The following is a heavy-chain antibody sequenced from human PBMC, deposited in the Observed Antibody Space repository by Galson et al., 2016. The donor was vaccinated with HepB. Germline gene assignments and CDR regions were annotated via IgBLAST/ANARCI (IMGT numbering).Heavy chain of an antibody. J-gene: IGHJ4*02. CDR1: GFTLTNYA. CDR3: AKGADTAMDS. CDR2: ISYDGNSK. D-gene: IGHD5-18*01. V-gene: IGHV3-30*18. Sequence: SLRLSCAASGFTLTNYAMHWVRQAPGKGLEWVTIISYDGNSKFYADSVKGRFTISRDNSKNTVHLQMNNMRAEDTVVYYCAKGADTAMDSWGQGTLGTVSS.